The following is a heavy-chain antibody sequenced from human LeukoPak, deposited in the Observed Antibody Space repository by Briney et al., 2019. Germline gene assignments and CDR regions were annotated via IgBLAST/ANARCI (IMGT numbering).Heavy chain of an antibody. Sequence: GESLKISCKGSGYSFTSYWIGWVRQMPGKGLEWMGIIYPGDSDTRYSPSFQGQVTISADKSISTACLQWSSLKASDTAMYYCARAQCSSTSCYKADAFDIWGQGTMVTVSS. J-gene: IGHJ3*02. CDR3: ARAQCSSTSCYKADAFDI. V-gene: IGHV5-51*01. CDR2: IYPGDSDT. CDR1: GYSFTSYW. D-gene: IGHD2-2*02.